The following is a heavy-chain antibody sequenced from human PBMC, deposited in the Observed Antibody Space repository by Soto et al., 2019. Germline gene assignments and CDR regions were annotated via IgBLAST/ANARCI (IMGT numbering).Heavy chain of an antibody. CDR2: ISSSSSYI. CDR3: ARDQRYSSGSYVFDY. CDR1: GFTFSSYS. D-gene: IGHD1-26*01. Sequence: GGSLRLSCAASGFTFSSYSMNWVRQAPGKGLEWVSSISSSSSYIYYADSVKGRFTISRDNAKNSLYLQMNSLRAEDTAVYYCARDQRYSSGSYVFDYWGQGTLVTVSS. J-gene: IGHJ4*02. V-gene: IGHV3-21*01.